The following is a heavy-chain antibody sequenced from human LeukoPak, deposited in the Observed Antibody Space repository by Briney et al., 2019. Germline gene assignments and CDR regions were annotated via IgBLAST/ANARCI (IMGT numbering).Heavy chain of an antibody. Sequence: GGSLRLSCAASGFTFSSYSMNWVRQAPGKGLEWVSSISSSSSYIYYADSVKGRFTISRDNAKNSLYLQMNSLRAEDTAVYYCARGRGSSGYYYYMDVWGKGTTVTVSS. CDR1: GFTFSSYS. J-gene: IGHJ6*03. V-gene: IGHV3-21*01. CDR2: ISSSSSYI. CDR3: ARGRGSSGYYYYMDV. D-gene: IGHD6-6*01.